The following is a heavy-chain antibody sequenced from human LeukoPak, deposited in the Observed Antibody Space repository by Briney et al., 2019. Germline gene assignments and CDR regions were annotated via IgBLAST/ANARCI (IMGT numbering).Heavy chain of an antibody. CDR1: GFTFSTYN. CDR2: ISTDSSSI. J-gene: IGHJ3*02. Sequence: GGSLRLSCAASGFTFSTYNMNWVRQAPGKGLEWLSYISTDSSSIYYADSVKGRFTISRDNAKNTLYLQMNSLRAEDTAVYYCAKVAGQQLVFWDAFDIWGQGTMVTVSS. CDR3: AKVAGQQLVFWDAFDI. D-gene: IGHD6-13*01. V-gene: IGHV3-48*01.